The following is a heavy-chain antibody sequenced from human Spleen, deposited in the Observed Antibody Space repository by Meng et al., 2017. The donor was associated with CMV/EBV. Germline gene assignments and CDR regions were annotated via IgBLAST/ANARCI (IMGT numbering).Heavy chain of an antibody. Sequence: GSLRLSCTVSGGSISSSSYYWGWIRQPPGKGLEWIGSIYYSGSTYYNPSLKSRVTISVDTPKNQFSLKLSSVTAADTAVYYCAREGTNYYYGMDVWGQGTTVTVSS. CDR3: AREGTNYYYGMDV. J-gene: IGHJ6*02. CDR1: GGSISSSSYY. CDR2: IYYSGST. D-gene: IGHD2-2*01. V-gene: IGHV4-39*07.